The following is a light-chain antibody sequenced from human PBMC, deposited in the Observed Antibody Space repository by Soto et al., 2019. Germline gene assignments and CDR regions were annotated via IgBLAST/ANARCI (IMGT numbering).Light chain of an antibody. J-gene: IGKJ2*04. CDR2: GAS. Sequence: VWTTSKVTLSVFPGESAPLSFRTSQSVSSRFLAWDPHKPGQAPRLIIYGASSRATGIPDRFSGSGSGADFTLTISRLEPEDFARYYCQVYGSPLCRFG. CDR1: QSVSSRF. V-gene: IGKV3-20*01. CDR3: QVYGSPLCR.